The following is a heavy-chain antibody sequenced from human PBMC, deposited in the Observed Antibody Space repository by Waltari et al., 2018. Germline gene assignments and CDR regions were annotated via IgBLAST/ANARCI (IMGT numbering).Heavy chain of an antibody. CDR2: IKSKIDGGTT. V-gene: IGHV3-15*01. CDR1: GFPFVKIW. D-gene: IGHD3-3*01. J-gene: IGHJ4*02. CDR3: AGGPGTYWSGLLDY. Sequence: EVQLVESGGNLVKAGGSLRRSCAVSGFPFVKIWLGWVRQAPGKGLEWVGRIKSKIDGGTTDYAAPVSGRFRISRDDSKNMFYLEMDSLKTEDTAVYFCAGGPGTYWSGLLDYWGPGTLVTVSS.